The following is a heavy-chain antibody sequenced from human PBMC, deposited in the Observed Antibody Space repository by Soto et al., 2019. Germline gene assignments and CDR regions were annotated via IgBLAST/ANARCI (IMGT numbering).Heavy chain of an antibody. CDR1: GVSISSSNYH. CDR3: ARATYLRSYYYGMDV. Sequence: SETLSLTCTVSGVSISSSNYHWGLIRHPPGTGLEWIGSIYYTGSTHYNPSLKSRVTVSADTSKNQFSLRLSSVIAADTAVYYCARATYLRSYYYGMDVWGKGTTVTVSS. D-gene: IGHD3-16*01. CDR2: IYYTGST. V-gene: IGHV4-39*01. J-gene: IGHJ6*04.